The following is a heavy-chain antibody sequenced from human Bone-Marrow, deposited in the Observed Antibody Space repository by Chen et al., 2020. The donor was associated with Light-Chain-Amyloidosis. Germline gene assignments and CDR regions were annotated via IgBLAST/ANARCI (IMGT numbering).Heavy chain of an antibody. V-gene: IGHV4-34*01. J-gene: IGHJ3*02. CDR3: ARGDYSGSYYFEDAFDI. D-gene: IGHD1-26*01. Sequence: QVQLQQWGAGLLKPSETLSLTCAVYGGSFSGYYWSWIRQPPGKGLEWIGEINHSGSTNYNPSLKSRVTISVDTSKNQFSLKLSSVTAADTAVYYCARGDYSGSYYFEDAFDIWGQGTMVTVSS. CDR1: GGSFSGYY. CDR2: INHSGST.